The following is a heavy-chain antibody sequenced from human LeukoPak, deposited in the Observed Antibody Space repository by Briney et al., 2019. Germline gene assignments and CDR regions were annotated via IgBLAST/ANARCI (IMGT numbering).Heavy chain of an antibody. CDR2: INPNSGGT. CDR1: GYTFTGYY. V-gene: IGHV1-2*02. J-gene: IGHJ5*02. Sequence: ASVKVSCKASGYTFTGYYMHWVRQAPGQGLEWMGWINPNSGGTNYAQKFQGRVTMTRDTSISTAYMELSRLRSDDTAVYYCAKPPPPGRLCFGELSRLAPWGQETLVTVSS. CDR3: AKPPPPGRLCFGELSRLAP. D-gene: IGHD3-10*01.